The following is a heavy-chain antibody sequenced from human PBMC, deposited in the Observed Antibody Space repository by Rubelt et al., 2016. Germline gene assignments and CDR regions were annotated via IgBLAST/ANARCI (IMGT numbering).Heavy chain of an antibody. J-gene: IGHJ5*02. D-gene: IGHD3-22*01. V-gene: IGHV1-3*01. Sequence: PGDSVKVSCKASGYTFSSYAIHWVRQAPGQRLEWMGWITACYGDTRYSPNSQGRLTITRDTSATTAYMELSSLRSEDTAVDYCARDGYYYESDTTSNYFEGWFDPWGQGTLVTVSS. CDR1: GYTFSSYA. CDR3: ARDGYYYESDTTSNYFEGWFDP. CDR2: ITACYGDT.